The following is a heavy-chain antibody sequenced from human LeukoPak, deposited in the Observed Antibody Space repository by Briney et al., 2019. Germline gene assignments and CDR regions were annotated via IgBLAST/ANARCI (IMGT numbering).Heavy chain of an antibody. CDR3: AGEIFGSGSYPDF. Sequence: GRSLRLSCAASGFAFNTYAMHWVRQAPGQGLEWVALIWHDGSHKFYSNSVRGQFTISRDNSKNTVSLQMNNLRPEDTAVYYCAGEIFGSGSYPDFWGQGTLVTVSS. CDR1: GFAFNTYA. V-gene: IGHV3-33*01. D-gene: IGHD3-10*01. J-gene: IGHJ4*02. CDR2: IWHDGSHK.